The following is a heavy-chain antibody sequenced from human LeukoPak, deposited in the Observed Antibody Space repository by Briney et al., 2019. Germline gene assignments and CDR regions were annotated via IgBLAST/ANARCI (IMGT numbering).Heavy chain of an antibody. D-gene: IGHD6-13*01. J-gene: IGHJ4*02. CDR3: TRHPSSSWAIDY. CDR2: MYHIGST. V-gene: IGHV4-39*01. Sequence: MPSGTLSLTCTVSGGSISGTTDYWVWVRQPPGKGLEWLGSMYHIGSTYYNPSLKSRVTISVDTSNNQFFLKLSSVTAADTAVYYCTRHPSSSWAIDYWGQGTLVTVSS. CDR1: GGSISGTTDY.